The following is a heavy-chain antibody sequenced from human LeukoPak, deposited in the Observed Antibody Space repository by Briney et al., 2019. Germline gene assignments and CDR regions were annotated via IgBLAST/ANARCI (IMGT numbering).Heavy chain of an antibody. Sequence: GGSLRLSCAASGFTFSSYAMHWVRQAPGKGLEWVAVISYDGSNKYYADSVKGRFTISRDNSKNSLYLQMNSLRAEDTAVYYCARAYSPPWISASYAFDLWGQGTMVTVSS. J-gene: IGHJ3*01. CDR1: GFTFSSYA. CDR3: ARAYSPPWISASYAFDL. D-gene: IGHD5-12*01. V-gene: IGHV3-30*14. CDR2: ISYDGSNK.